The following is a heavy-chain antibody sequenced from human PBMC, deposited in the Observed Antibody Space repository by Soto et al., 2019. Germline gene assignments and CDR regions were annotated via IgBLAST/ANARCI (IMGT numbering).Heavy chain of an antibody. V-gene: IGHV3-23*01. J-gene: IGHJ4*02. CDR3: AKDREYYYDSSGYYWDY. CDR1: GFTFSSYA. D-gene: IGHD3-22*01. Sequence: EVQLLESGGGLVQPGGSLRLSCAASGFTFSSYAMSWVRQAPGKGLEWVSAISGSGGSTYYADSVKGRFTISRDNSKNTLYLQMNSQRAEDTAVYYCAKDREYYYDSSGYYWDYWGQGTLVTVSS. CDR2: ISGSGGST.